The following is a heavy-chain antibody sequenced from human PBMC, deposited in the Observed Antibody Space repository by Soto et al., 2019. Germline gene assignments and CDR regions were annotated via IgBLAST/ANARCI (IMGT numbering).Heavy chain of an antibody. CDR1: EFTFSNYA. CDR2: ISADGAGT. D-gene: IGHD2-8*02. J-gene: IGHJ5*02. V-gene: IGHV3-23*01. Sequence: EVQLLESGGGLVQPGGSLRLSCTASEFTFSNYAMSWVRQAPGKGMEWVSGISADGAGTYYAESVKGRFTISRDNSENTLFVQMNSLRAEDTAVYYCAKCAVLLPPSGGWCNWLDLWGQGTLVTVSS. CDR3: AKCAVLLPPSGGWCNWLDL.